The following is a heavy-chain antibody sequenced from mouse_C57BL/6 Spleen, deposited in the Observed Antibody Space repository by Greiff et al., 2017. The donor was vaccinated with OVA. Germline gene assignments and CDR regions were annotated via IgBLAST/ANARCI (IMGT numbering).Heavy chain of an antibody. J-gene: IGHJ2*01. V-gene: IGHV1-72*01. CDR1: GSTFTSYW. CDR3: ERGVTTVVDY. D-gene: IGHD1-1*01. Sequence: VQLQQPGAELVKPGASVKLSCKASGSTFTSYWMHWVKQRPGRGLVWIGRIDPNSGGTKYNEKFKSKAILTVDILSSTAYMLLRILTSAASAVCYCERGVTTVVDYWGQGTTLTVSS. CDR2: IDPNSGGT.